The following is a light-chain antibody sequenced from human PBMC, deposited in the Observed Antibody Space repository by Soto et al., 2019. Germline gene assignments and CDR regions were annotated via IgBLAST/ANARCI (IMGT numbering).Light chain of an antibody. J-gene: IGKJ4*01. CDR3: QEYSNWPPIT. V-gene: IGKV3-15*01. CDR1: QSVSTS. Sequence: ELVMTQSPATLSVSPGERATLSCRASQSVSTSLAWYQQKPGQAPRLLIYGASTRATGIPARFSGSGSGTEFTLTISSLQSEDFAVYYCQEYSNWPPITFGGGTKVEIK. CDR2: GAS.